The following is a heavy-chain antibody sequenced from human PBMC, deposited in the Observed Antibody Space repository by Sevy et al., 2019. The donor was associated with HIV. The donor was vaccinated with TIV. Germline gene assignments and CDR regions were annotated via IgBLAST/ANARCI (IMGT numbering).Heavy chain of an antibody. D-gene: IGHD2-15*01. Sequence: GGSLRLSCAASGFTVSGSAMHWVRQASGKGLEWVGRIRSKANSYATAYAASVKGRFTISRDDSKNTAYLQMNSLKTEDTAVYYCTRLPLSCSGGSCHGTWGQGTLVTVSS. CDR1: GFTVSGSA. V-gene: IGHV3-73*01. CDR3: TRLPLSCSGGSCHGT. CDR2: IRSKANSYAT. J-gene: IGHJ5*02.